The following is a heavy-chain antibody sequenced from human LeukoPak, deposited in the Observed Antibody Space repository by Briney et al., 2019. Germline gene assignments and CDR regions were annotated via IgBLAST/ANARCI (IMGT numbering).Heavy chain of an antibody. CDR3: AKGGSRGSAATAFDY. Sequence: PGGPLRLSCAASGFTFSSYAMSWVRQAPGKGLEWVSAISGSGGSTYYADSVKGRFTISRDNSKNTLYLQMNSLRAEDTAVYYCAKGGSRGSAATAFDYWGQGTLVTVSS. CDR2: ISGSGGST. CDR1: GFTFSSYA. V-gene: IGHV3-23*01. D-gene: IGHD2-15*01. J-gene: IGHJ4*02.